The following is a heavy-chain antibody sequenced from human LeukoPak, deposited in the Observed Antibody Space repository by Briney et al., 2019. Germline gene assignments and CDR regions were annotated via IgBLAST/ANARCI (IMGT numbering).Heavy chain of an antibody. D-gene: IGHD3-22*01. Sequence: GGSLRLSCAASGFTFSSYAMSWVRQAPGKGLEWVSGISGNGGSTYYADSVEGRFTTSRDNSKNTLYLQINNLRAEDTAIYYCAKDRSYYDRISNFDYWGQGTLVTVSS. J-gene: IGHJ4*02. CDR2: ISGNGGST. CDR3: AKDRSYYDRISNFDY. V-gene: IGHV3-23*01. CDR1: GFTFSSYA.